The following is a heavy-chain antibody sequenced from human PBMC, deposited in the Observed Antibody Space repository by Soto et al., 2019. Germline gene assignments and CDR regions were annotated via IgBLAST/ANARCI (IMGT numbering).Heavy chain of an antibody. Sequence: PGRSLRLSCGASGFTFSNYYMSWIRQAPGKGLEWVSYISSTGRTIYYADSVKGRFTASRDNAQNSLSLKLNSLRVEDTAVYYCARSYSSGWEFDYWGQGTQVTVSS. J-gene: IGHJ4*02. CDR3: ARSYSSGWEFDY. V-gene: IGHV3-11*01. CDR2: ISSTGRTI. D-gene: IGHD6-19*01. CDR1: GFTFSNYY.